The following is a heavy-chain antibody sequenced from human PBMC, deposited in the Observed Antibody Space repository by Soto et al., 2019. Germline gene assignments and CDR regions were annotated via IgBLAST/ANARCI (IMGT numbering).Heavy chain of an antibody. CDR1: GFTFSSYS. V-gene: IGHV3-21*06. J-gene: IGHJ4*02. Sequence: PGGSLRLSCAVSGFTFSSYSMNWVRQAPGKGLEWVSSIGTSSSYIYYADSVKGRFTISRDNAKNSLYLQMNSLRAEDTALYYCAKDYYDTLTGYYGPDYWGQGTLVTVSS. CDR3: AKDYYDTLTGYYGPDY. CDR2: IGTSSSYI. D-gene: IGHD3-9*01.